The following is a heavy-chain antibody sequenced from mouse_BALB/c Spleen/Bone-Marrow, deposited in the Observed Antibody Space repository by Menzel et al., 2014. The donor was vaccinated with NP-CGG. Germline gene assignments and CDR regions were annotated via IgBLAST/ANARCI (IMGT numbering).Heavy chain of an antibody. CDR2: ISSGGGST. V-gene: IGHV5-12-1*01. D-gene: IGHD2-3*01. CDR1: GLAFSSYD. CDR3: ARHEDGYYDAMDY. J-gene: IGHJ4*01. Sequence: VQLQQSGGGLVKPGGSLKLSCAASGLAFSSYDMSWVRQTPEKRLEWVAYISSGGGSTYYPDTVKGRFTISRDNAKNTLYLQMSSLKSEDTAMYYCARHEDGYYDAMDYWGQGTSVTVSS.